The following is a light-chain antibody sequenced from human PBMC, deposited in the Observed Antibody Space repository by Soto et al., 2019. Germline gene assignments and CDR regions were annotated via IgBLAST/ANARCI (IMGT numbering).Light chain of an antibody. CDR2: DVA. J-gene: IGLJ2*01. Sequence: QSVLTQPASVSGSPGQSITISCTGTSSDVGAYNYVSWYQHHPGKAPNLLIYDVANRPSGVSNRFSGSKSVNTASLTISGLQAEDEADYYCSSYTTSGTLLFGGGTKLTVL. CDR1: SSDVGAYNY. V-gene: IGLV2-14*03. CDR3: SSYTTSGTLL.